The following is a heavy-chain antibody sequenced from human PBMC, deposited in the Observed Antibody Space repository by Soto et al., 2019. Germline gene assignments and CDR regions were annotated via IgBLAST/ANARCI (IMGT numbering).Heavy chain of an antibody. D-gene: IGHD2-2*01. CDR1: GFTISNYA. J-gene: IGHJ6*02. Sequence: GGSLSLSCGASGFTISNYAMHWPRHTPRKGLECVSVMSSDGYQKYYPDSVKGRFAASRDNSNHKLFLQMNGLRDDDTGVYHCARDMIIIPAGIVFVPPGVGGYFYYGLDVWGQGTTVTVSS. CDR2: MSSDGYQK. V-gene: IGHV3-30*09. CDR3: ARDMIIIPAGIVFVPPGVGGYFYYGLDV.